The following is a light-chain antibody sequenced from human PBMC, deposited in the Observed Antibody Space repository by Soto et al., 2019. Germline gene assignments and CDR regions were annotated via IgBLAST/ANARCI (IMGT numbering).Light chain of an antibody. J-gene: IGKJ1*01. CDR3: HQYNNWPPWT. CDR1: QSISSY. V-gene: IGKV1-39*01. CDR2: AAS. Sequence: DIQMTQSPSSLSASVGDRVTITCRASQSISSYLNWYQQKPGKAPKLLIYAASSLQSGVPSRFSGSGSGTDFTLTISSLQSEDYAVYYCHQYNNWPPWTFGQGTKVDIK.